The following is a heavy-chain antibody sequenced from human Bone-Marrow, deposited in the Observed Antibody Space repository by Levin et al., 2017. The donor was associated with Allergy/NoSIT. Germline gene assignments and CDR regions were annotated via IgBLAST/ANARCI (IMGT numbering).Heavy chain of an antibody. Sequence: SGPTLVKPTQTLTLTCTLSEFSLTTQGVGVGWIRQPPGKALEWLGIIYWDGDKRFSPSLKNRRSITKDISTKQVVPEMTKMEPLDTGTYFCAQWAGISGTGYFDYWGQGILVTVSS. V-gene: IGHV2-5*02. CDR2: IYWDGDK. D-gene: IGHD6-19*01. J-gene: IGHJ4*02. CDR1: EFSLTTQGVG. CDR3: AQWAGISGTGYFDY.